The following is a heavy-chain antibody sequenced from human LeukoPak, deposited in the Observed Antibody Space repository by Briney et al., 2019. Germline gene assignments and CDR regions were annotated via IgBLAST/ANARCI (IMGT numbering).Heavy chain of an antibody. D-gene: IGHD3-10*01. CDR1: GFTFRTYS. CDR3: ASYYYGSGSDYYMDV. CDR2: IKQDGSEK. J-gene: IGHJ6*03. Sequence: PGGSLRLSCAASGFTFRTYSMNWVRQAPGKGLEWVANIKQDGSEKYYVDSVKGRFTISRDNAKNSLYLQMNSLRAEDTAVYYCASYYYGSGSDYYMDVWGKGTTVTVSS. V-gene: IGHV3-7*01.